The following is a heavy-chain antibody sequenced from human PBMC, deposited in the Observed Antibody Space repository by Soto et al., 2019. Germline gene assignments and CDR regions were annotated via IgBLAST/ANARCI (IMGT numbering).Heavy chain of an antibody. CDR3: ARDIDFGY. CDR2: TYYRCKWYN. Sequence: PSQTLSLTCAISGDSVSSNSAGWDCIRQSPSRGLEWLARTYYRCKWYNEYAVSVKSRITINRDTSSNHISLQLNSVTPEDTAVYYCARDIDFGYWGRGTQVTVSS. CDR1: GDSVSSNSAG. V-gene: IGHV6-1*01. J-gene: IGHJ4*02. D-gene: IGHD3-3*01.